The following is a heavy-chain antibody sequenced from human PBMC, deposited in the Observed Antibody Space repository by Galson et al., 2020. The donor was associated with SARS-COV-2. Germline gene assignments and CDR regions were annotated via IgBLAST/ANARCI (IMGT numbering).Heavy chain of an antibody. V-gene: IGHV3-23*01. CDR2: ISGSGGST. CDR1: GFTFSSYA. J-gene: IGHJ4*02. CDR3: AKDRGYVDWLLWSDVGGSFDY. D-gene: IGHD3-9*01. Sequence: GGSLRLSCAASGFTFSSYAMSWVRQAPGKGLEWVSAISGSGGSTYYADSVKGRFTISRDNSKNTLYLQMNSLRAEDTAVYYCAKDRGYVDWLLWSDVGGSFDYWGQGTLVTVSS.